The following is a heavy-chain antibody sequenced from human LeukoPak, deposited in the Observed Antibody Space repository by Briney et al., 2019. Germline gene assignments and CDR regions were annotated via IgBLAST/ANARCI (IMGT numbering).Heavy chain of an antibody. D-gene: IGHD1-26*01. CDR2: IYSDGST. CDR3: AKEGAAGIVGAQPSGH. V-gene: IGHV3-53*01. J-gene: IGHJ4*02. CDR1: GFIVSGDF. Sequence: GGSLRLSCAASGFIVSGDFMSWVRQAPGKGLEWVSVIYSDGSTYYADSVKGRFTISRDNSKNTLDLQMTGLRAEDTAVYYCAKEGAAGIVGAQPSGHWGQGTLVTVSS.